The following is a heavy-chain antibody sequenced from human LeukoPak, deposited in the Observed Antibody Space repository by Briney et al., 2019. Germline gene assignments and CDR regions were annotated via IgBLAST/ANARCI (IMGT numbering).Heavy chain of an antibody. J-gene: IGHJ4*02. Sequence: PSETLSLTCTVSGYSISSGYYWGWIRQPPGKGLEWIGRIYTSGSTNYNPSLKSRVTMSVDTSKNQFSLKLSSVTAADTAVYYCAREPRSAANFDYWGQGTLVTVSS. V-gene: IGHV4-38-2*02. CDR2: IYTSGST. CDR1: GYSISSGYY. CDR3: AREPRSAANFDY. D-gene: IGHD6-25*01.